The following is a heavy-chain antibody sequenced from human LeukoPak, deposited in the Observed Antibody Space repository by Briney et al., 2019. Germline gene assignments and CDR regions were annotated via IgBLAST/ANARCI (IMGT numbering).Heavy chain of an antibody. Sequence: SETLSLTCTVSGGSISSYYWSWIRQPAGKGLEWIGRIYTSGSTNCNPSLKSRVTMSVDTSKNQFSLKLSSVTAADTAVYYCARDLRGAAADYNWFDPWGQGTLVTVSS. CDR1: GGSISSYY. J-gene: IGHJ5*02. CDR2: IYTSGST. D-gene: IGHD6-13*01. V-gene: IGHV4-4*07. CDR3: ARDLRGAAADYNWFDP.